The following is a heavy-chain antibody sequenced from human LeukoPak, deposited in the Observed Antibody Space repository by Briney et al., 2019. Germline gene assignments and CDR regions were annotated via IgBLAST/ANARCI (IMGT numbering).Heavy chain of an antibody. CDR3: ARDIYGSGPPVGDTIDY. D-gene: IGHD3-10*01. V-gene: IGHV3-11*04. CDR2: ISSSGSTI. J-gene: IGHJ4*02. CDR1: GFTFSDYY. Sequence: GGSLRLSWAASGFTFSDYYMSWIRKAPGKGLGWVSYISSSGSTIYYADSVKGRFTISRDNAKNSLYLQVNSLRAEDTAVYYCARDIYGSGPPVGDTIDYWGQGTLVTVSS.